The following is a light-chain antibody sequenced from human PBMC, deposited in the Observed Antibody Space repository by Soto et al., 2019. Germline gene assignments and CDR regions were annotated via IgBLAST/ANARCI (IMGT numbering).Light chain of an antibody. CDR2: GAS. CDR3: QHYGTSPT. Sequence: EIVLTQSPGTLSLSPGETATLSCRASQSVSSIYLAWYQQKPGQAPRLLIYGASTRATGIPDNFSGSGSGTDFTLTISRLEPEDFAVYYCQHYGTSPTFGQGTKLEIK. CDR1: QSVSSIY. J-gene: IGKJ2*01. V-gene: IGKV3-20*01.